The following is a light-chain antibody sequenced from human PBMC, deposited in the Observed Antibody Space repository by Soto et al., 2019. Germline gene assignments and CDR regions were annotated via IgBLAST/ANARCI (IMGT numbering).Light chain of an antibody. Sequence: DIQMTQSPSTLSASVGDRVTITCRASQSISSWLAWYQQKPGKAPKLLIYDASSLESGVPSRFSGSGSGTEFTITISSLQPDDFATYYFQQYNSSPLTFGGGTKVEIK. J-gene: IGKJ4*01. CDR2: DAS. CDR3: QQYNSSPLT. V-gene: IGKV1-5*01. CDR1: QSISSW.